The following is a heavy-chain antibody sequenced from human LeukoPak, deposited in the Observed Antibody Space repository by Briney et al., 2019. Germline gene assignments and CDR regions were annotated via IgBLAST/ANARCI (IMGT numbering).Heavy chain of an antibody. V-gene: IGHV4-34*01. D-gene: IGHD4-17*01. J-gene: IGHJ6*03. CDR2: INHSGST. Sequence: SETLSLTCAVYGGSFSGYHWSWIRQPPGKGLEWIGEINHSGSTNYNPSLKSRATISVDTSKNQFSLKLSSVTAADTAVYYCARVPFYGDYYYYYMDVWGKGTTVTVSS. CDR1: GGSFSGYH. CDR3: ARVPFYGDYYYYYMDV.